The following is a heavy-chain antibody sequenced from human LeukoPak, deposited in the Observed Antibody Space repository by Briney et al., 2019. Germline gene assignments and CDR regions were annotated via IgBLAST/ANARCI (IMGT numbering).Heavy chain of an antibody. CDR1: GGTFSSYA. Sequence: GASVKVSCKASGGTFSSYAISWVRQAPGQGLEWMGRIIPILGIANYAQKFQGRVTITADKSTSTAYMELSSLRSEDTAVYYCARVLLDYYGSSGYPSDYWGQGTLVTVSS. J-gene: IGHJ4*02. V-gene: IGHV1-69*04. CDR3: ARVLLDYYGSSGYPSDY. D-gene: IGHD3-22*01. CDR2: IIPILGIA.